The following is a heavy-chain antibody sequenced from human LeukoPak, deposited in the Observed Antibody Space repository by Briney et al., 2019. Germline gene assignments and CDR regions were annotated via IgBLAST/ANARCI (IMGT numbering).Heavy chain of an antibody. J-gene: IGHJ5*02. V-gene: IGHV4-4*02. CDR2: IHHSGST. CDR3: ARTEAFCSDTSCSNWFDP. Sequence: SGTLSLTCAVSGGSVSRSNWWNWVRQPPGKGLERIGEIHHSGSTNYNPSLKSRVTMSVDKSKNQFSLKLSSVTAADTAVYYCARTEAFCSDTSCSNWFDPWGQGTLVTVSS. CDR1: GGSVSRSNW. D-gene: IGHD2-2*01.